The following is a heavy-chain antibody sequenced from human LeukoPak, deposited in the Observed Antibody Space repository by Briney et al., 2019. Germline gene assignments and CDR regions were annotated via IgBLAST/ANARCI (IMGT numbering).Heavy chain of an antibody. V-gene: IGHV4-61*02. CDR1: GGSISSGSYY. CDR2: IYTSGST. Sequence: SETLSLTCTVSGGSISSGSYYWSWIRQPAGKGLEWIGRIYTSGSTNYNPSLKSRVTISVDTSKNQFSLKLTSVTAADTAMYFCAGGMAIISGDAFDVWGQGTKVTVSS. CDR3: AGGMAIISGDAFDV. D-gene: IGHD5-24*01. J-gene: IGHJ3*01.